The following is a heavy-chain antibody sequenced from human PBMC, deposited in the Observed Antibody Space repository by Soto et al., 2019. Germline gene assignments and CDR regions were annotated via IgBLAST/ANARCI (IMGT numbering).Heavy chain of an antibody. CDR1: GYTFTNHW. CDR2: INPSDSHT. Sequence: PGESLKISCQGSGYTFTNHWITWVRQMPGKGLEWMGRINPSDSHTNYSPSFLGHVTMSVDKSISTAYLQWSSLKASDSAMYYCARHASYYVSSGYFGTYWGQGTLVTVSS. J-gene: IGHJ4*02. CDR3: ARHASYYVSSGYFGTY. D-gene: IGHD3-22*01. V-gene: IGHV5-10-1*01.